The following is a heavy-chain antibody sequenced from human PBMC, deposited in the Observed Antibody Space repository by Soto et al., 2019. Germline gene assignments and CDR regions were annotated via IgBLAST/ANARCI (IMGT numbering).Heavy chain of an antibody. CDR1: GYTFTGYY. CDR3: ARDGIEYSSSWTPFDP. D-gene: IGHD6-13*01. Sequence: ASVKVACKASGYTFTGYYMHWVRQAPGQGLEWMGWINPNSGGTNYAQKFQGRVTMTRDTSISTAYMELSRLRSDDTAVYYCARDGIEYSSSWTPFDPWGEGSLVTVCS. J-gene: IGHJ5*02. V-gene: IGHV1-2*02. CDR2: INPNSGGT.